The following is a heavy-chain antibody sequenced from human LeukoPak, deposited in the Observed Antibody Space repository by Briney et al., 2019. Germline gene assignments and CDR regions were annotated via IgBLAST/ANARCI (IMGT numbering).Heavy chain of an antibody. CDR1: GFTFSSYN. V-gene: IGHV3-74*01. D-gene: IGHD4-17*01. CDR3: ARGIYGDSVAFDY. CDR2: IESDERRT. J-gene: IGHJ4*02. Sequence: GGSLRLSCAASGFTFSSYNIHWVRQPPGRGLVWVSRIESDERRTKYVDSVAGRFTISRDHAKNTVYLQMNSLTDKDTAVYYCARGIYGDSVAFDYWGQGALVTVSS.